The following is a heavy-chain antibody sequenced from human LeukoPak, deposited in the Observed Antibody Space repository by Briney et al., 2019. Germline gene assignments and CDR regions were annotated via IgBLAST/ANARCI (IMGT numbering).Heavy chain of an antibody. Sequence: PSETLSLTCTVSGGSISSTIYYWGWLRQPPGKGLEWIASIYYSGSTYYNPSLKSRVTISVDTSKNQFSLKLSSVTAADTAVYYCARDSGITMVRGVTGMDVWGQGTTVTVSS. CDR1: GGSISSTIYY. D-gene: IGHD3-10*01. CDR3: ARDSGITMVRGVTGMDV. V-gene: IGHV4-39*07. CDR2: IYYSGST. J-gene: IGHJ6*02.